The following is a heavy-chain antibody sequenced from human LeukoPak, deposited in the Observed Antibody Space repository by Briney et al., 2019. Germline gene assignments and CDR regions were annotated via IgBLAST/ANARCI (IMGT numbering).Heavy chain of an antibody. V-gene: IGHV4-59*02. J-gene: IGHJ6*02. Sequence: SEILSLTCTVSGDSVRSYYWSWVRQPPGQGLEWLGHINDRGSTNYNPSLQGRVTISIDTSKNQFSLKVNSVTAADTAVYYCVRDSRYGSGWFEDGLDFWGQGTTVTVSS. CDR1: GDSVRSYY. CDR3: VRDSRYGSGWFEDGLDF. CDR2: INDRGST. D-gene: IGHD6-13*01.